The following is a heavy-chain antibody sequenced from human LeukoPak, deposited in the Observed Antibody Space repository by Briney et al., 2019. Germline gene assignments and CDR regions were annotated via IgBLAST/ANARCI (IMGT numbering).Heavy chain of an antibody. J-gene: IGHJ4*02. V-gene: IGHV3-30-3*01. CDR3: ARLLLSGY. CDR1: GFTFSSYA. D-gene: IGHD3-10*01. Sequence: GRSLRLSCAASGFTFSSYAMHWVHQAPGKGLEWVAVISYDGSNKYYADSAKGRFTISRDNSKNTLYLQMNSLRAEDTAVYYCARLLLSGYWGQGTLVTVSS. CDR2: ISYDGSNK.